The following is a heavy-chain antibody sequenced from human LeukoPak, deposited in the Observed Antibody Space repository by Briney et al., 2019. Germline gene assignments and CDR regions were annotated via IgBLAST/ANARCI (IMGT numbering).Heavy chain of an antibody. Sequence: GSLRLSCAASGFTVSSNYMNWVRQAPGKGLEWVSLIYSGGTTYYADSVKGRFTISRDSSKNTMYLQMNSLRAEDTAVYYCARHFHYWGQGTLVTVSS. CDR1: GFTVSSNY. V-gene: IGHV3-66*04. CDR3: ARHFHY. CDR2: IYSGGTT. J-gene: IGHJ4*02.